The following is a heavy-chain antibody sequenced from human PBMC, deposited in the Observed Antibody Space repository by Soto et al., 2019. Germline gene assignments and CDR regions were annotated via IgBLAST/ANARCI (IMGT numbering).Heavy chain of an antibody. CDR3: ARGGLAARKERWFDP. J-gene: IGHJ5*02. CDR2: IHYSGIT. Sequence: SEPLSLTCTVSGDSISSYCWGWIRQPPGKGLEWIGYIHYSGITNYNPSLKSRVTISVDTPKNQFSLKVNSMTDADTAVYYCARGGLAARKERWFDPWGQGPLITVSS. V-gene: IGHV4-59*01. CDR1: GDSISSYC. D-gene: IGHD6-6*01.